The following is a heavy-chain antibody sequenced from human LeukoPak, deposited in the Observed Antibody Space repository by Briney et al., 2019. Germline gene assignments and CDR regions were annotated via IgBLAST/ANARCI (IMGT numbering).Heavy chain of an antibody. Sequence: GGSLRLSCAAAGFTFSNYGMHWVRQAPGKGLEWVAFIRYDGNDKYYAKSVKGRFTISKDTSRNTLYLQMNTLRLEDTAVYYCAKDLMRDRWFGESWGQGTLVTVSS. CDR3: AKDLMRDRWFGES. J-gene: IGHJ5*02. D-gene: IGHD3-10*01. CDR2: IRYDGNDK. CDR1: GFTFSNYG. V-gene: IGHV3-30*02.